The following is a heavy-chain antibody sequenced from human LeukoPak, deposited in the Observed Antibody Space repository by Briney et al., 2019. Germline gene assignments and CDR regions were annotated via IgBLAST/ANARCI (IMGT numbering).Heavy chain of an antibody. CDR1: GFTVSSNY. Sequence: WGSLRLSCAASGFTVSSNYMSWVRQAPGKGLEWVSVIYSGGSTYSSDSLTRRFPISIDNSKNTLYLQMNSLRAEETAVYYCARDGSVEILRYFDWSPDYFDYWGQGTLVTVSS. CDR2: IYSGGST. CDR3: ARDGSVEILRYFDWSPDYFDY. J-gene: IGHJ4*02. V-gene: IGHV3-53*01. D-gene: IGHD3-9*01.